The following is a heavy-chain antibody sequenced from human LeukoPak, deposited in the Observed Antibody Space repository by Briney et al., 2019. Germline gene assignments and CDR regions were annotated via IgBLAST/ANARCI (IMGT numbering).Heavy chain of an antibody. D-gene: IGHD6-13*01. J-gene: IGHJ3*01. CDR1: GFTFNNAW. Sequence: GSLRLSCAASGFTFNNAWMSWIRQPPGKGLEWIGEINYSRSTNYNPSLKSRVTISVDTSKNQFSLKLRSVTAADTAVYYCARISSSNWYNERGAFDVWGQGTMVTVSS. V-gene: IGHV4-34*01. CDR3: ARISSSNWYNERGAFDV. CDR2: INYSRST.